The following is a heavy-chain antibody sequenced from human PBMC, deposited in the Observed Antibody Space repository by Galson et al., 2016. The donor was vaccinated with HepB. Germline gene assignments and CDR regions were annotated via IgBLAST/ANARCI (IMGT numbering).Heavy chain of an antibody. CDR1: GDSINTYY. V-gene: IGHV4-59*01. J-gene: IGHJ4*02. D-gene: IGHD2-8*02. Sequence: SETLSLTCSVSGDSINTYYWSWIRQSPGKGLEWIGYIYYRGSTNYNPSLSSRVTISVDTSKNQFSLKLGSVTAADTAVYYCATDRTDCAGGICYSYFDYWGQGTRPTVSS. CDR3: ATDRTDCAGGICYSYFDY. CDR2: IYYRGST.